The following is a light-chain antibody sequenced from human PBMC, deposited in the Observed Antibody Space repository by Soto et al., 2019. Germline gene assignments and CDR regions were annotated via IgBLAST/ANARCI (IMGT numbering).Light chain of an antibody. CDR3: QQYGTSPYT. CDR2: AAS. V-gene: IGKV3-20*01. Sequence: EIVLTQSPGTLSLSLGERATLSCRASQSVNSNYLGWYQQKPGQAPRLLIYAASSRATGVPDRFSGSGSGTDFTLTISRLEPEDFAVYYCQQYGTSPYTFGQGTKLEIK. CDR1: QSVNSNY. J-gene: IGKJ2*01.